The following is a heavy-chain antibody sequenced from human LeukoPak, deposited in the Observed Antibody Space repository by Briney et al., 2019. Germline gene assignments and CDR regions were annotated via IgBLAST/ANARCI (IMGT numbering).Heavy chain of an antibody. J-gene: IGHJ4*02. CDR1: GGSFSGYY. CDR2: INHSGST. Sequence: PSETLSLTCAVYGGSFSGYYWSWIRQPPGKGLEWIGEINHSGSTNYNPSLKSRVTISVDTSKNQFSLKLSSVTAADTAVYYRARGPLPDYWGQGTLVTVSS. V-gene: IGHV4-34*01. CDR3: ARGPLPDY.